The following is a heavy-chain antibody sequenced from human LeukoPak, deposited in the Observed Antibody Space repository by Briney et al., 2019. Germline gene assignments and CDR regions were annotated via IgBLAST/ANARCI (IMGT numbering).Heavy chain of an antibody. V-gene: IGHV4-34*01. CDR3: ARGRGVPYYYYYMDV. CDR1: GGSFSGYY. D-gene: IGHD3-10*01. J-gene: IGHJ6*03. CDR2: INHSGST. Sequence: PSETLSLTCAVYGGSFSGYYWSWIRQPPGKGLEWIGEINHSGSTNYNPSLKSRVTISVDTSKNQFSLKLSSVTAADTAVYYCARGRGVPYYYYYMDVWGKGTTVTISS.